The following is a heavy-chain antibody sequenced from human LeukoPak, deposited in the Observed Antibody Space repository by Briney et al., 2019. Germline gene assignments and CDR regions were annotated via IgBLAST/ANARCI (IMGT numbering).Heavy chain of an antibody. CDR2: IHSGGST. CDR3: AREATHGGMDV. V-gene: IGHV3-53*01. J-gene: IGHJ6*02. Sequence: GGSLRLSCAASGFTVSSNYMSWVRQAPGKGLEWVSVIHSGGSTYYADSVKGRFTISRDNSKNTLYLQMNSLRAEDTAVYYCAREATHGGMDVWGQGTTVTVSS. CDR1: GFTVSSNY.